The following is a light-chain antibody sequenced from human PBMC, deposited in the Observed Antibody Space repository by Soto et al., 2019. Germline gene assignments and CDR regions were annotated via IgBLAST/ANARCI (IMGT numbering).Light chain of an antibody. Sequence: QSALTQPASVSGSPGQSVTISCTGPRSAIGDSNFISWYQHSPGKAPRLLIYEVNNRPSGVSKRYSGSKAGNTASLTISGLLDDDEADYFCASFRSGTILVFGSGTKLTVL. CDR2: EVN. CDR3: ASFRSGTILV. CDR1: RSAIGDSNF. V-gene: IGLV2-14*01. J-gene: IGLJ1*01.